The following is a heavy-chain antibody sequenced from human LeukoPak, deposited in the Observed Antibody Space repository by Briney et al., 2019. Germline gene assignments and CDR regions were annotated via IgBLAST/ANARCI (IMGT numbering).Heavy chain of an antibody. CDR3: AKDDYYDILTGYYDPSYMDV. V-gene: IGHV3-64*01. CDR2: ISSNGGST. D-gene: IGHD3-9*01. CDR1: GFTFSSYA. J-gene: IGHJ6*03. Sequence: GGSLRLSCAASGFTFSSYAMHRVRQAPGKGLEYVSAISSNGGSTYYANSVKGRFTISRDNSKNTLYLQMGSLRAEDMAVYYCAKDDYYDILTGYYDPSYMDVWGKGTTVTVSS.